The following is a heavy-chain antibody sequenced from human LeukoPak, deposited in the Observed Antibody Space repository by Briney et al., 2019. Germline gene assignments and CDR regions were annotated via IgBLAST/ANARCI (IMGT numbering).Heavy chain of an antibody. V-gene: IGHV3-23*01. CDR2: ISGSGGST. Sequence: GGSLRLSCAASGFTFRNYAMSWVRQAPRKGLEWVSAISGSGGSTYYADSVKGRFTISRDNSKNTLYLQMNSLRAEDTAVYYCARDSGYGGNYFDYWGQGTLVTVSS. CDR3: ARDSGYGGNYFDY. D-gene: IGHD5-12*01. CDR1: GFTFRNYA. J-gene: IGHJ4*02.